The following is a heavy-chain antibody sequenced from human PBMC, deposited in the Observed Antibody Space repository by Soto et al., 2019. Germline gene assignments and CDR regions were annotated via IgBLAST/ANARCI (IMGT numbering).Heavy chain of an antibody. J-gene: IGHJ6*02. D-gene: IGHD3-3*01. Sequence: PGGSLRLSCAASGFTFSSYEMNWVRQAPGKGLEWVSYISSSGSTIYYADSVKGRFTISRDNAKNSLYLQMNSLRAEDTAVYYCARDQADDFWSGYRYYYYGMDVWGQGTTVTVSS. V-gene: IGHV3-48*03. CDR3: ARDQADDFWSGYRYYYYGMDV. CDR1: GFTFSSYE. CDR2: ISSSGSTI.